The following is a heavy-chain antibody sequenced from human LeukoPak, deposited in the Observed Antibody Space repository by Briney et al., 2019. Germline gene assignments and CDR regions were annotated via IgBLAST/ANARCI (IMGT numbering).Heavy chain of an antibody. J-gene: IGHJ4*02. CDR1: GGSFSGHY. CDR2: INHSGST. Sequence: SETLSLTCAVYGGSFSGHYWSWIRQPPGKGLEWIGEINHSGSTNYNPSLKSRVTISVDTSKNQFSLKLSSVTAADTAVYYCASAERGYWGQGTLVTVSS. CDR3: ASAERGY. V-gene: IGHV4-34*01.